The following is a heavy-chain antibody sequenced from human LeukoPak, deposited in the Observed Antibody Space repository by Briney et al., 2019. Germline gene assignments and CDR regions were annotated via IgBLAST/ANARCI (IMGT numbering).Heavy chain of an antibody. J-gene: IGHJ4*02. Sequence: SETLSLTCTVSGGSISSGSYYWSWIRQPAGKGLEWIGRIYTTGSTNYNPSLKSRLTISVDTSKNQFSLKLSSVTAADTAVYYCARDVGATTDYFDYWGQGTLVTVSS. CDR2: IYTTGST. CDR1: GGSISSGSYY. CDR3: ARDVGATTDYFDY. D-gene: IGHD1-26*01. V-gene: IGHV4-61*02.